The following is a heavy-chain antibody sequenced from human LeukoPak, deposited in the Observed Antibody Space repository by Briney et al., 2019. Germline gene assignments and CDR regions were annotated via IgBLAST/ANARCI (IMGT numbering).Heavy chain of an antibody. CDR2: IYYSGSA. D-gene: IGHD5-24*01. CDR3: ARRDGYNSFDY. CDR1: GGSISRYY. V-gene: IGHV4-59*01. J-gene: IGHJ4*02. Sequence: PSETLSLTCTVSGGSISRYYWSWIRQPPGKGLEWIGYIYYSGSANYNPSLKSRVTISVDTSKNQFSLKLSSVTAADTAVYYCARRDGYNSFDYWGRGTLVTVSS.